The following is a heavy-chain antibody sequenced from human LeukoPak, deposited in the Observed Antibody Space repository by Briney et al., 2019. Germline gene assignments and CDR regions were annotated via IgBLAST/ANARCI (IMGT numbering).Heavy chain of an antibody. CDR2: ISGSSSYI. D-gene: IGHD4-17*01. J-gene: IGHJ5*02. Sequence: PSETLSLTCTVSGGSISSYYWSWIRQPPGKGLEWVSSISGSSSYIYYADSVKGRFTISRDNAKNSLYLQMNSLRAEDTAVYYCARDRYMTTVINWFDPWGQGTLVTVSS. V-gene: IGHV3-21*01. CDR3: ARDRYMTTVINWFDP. CDR1: GGSISSYY.